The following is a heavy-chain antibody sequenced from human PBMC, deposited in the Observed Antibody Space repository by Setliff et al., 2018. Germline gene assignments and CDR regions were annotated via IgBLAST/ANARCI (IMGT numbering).Heavy chain of an antibody. CDR3: ARRRVGPTTRDGAFDI. Sequence: SVKVSCKASGGTFSSYGISWVRQAPGQGLEWMGGTIPIFGTTNYAQKFQGRVTIITDESTSTAYMELSSLTSADTAVYYCARRRVGPTTRDGAFDIWGQGTMVTVSS. D-gene: IGHD1-26*01. J-gene: IGHJ3*02. V-gene: IGHV1-69*05. CDR2: TIPIFGTT. CDR1: GGTFSSYG.